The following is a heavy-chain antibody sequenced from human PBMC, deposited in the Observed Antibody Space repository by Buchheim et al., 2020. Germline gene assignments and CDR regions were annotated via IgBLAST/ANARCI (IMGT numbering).Heavy chain of an antibody. V-gene: IGHV3-30*18. D-gene: IGHD3-22*01. Sequence: QVQLVESGGGVVQPGRSLRLSCAASGFTFSSYGMHWVRQAPGKGLEWVAVISYDGNNKYYADSVKGRFTISRDNSKNTLYLQMNSLRAEDTAVYYCAKNYDSSGFFDYWGQGTL. J-gene: IGHJ4*02. CDR3: AKNYDSSGFFDY. CDR2: ISYDGNNK. CDR1: GFTFSSYG.